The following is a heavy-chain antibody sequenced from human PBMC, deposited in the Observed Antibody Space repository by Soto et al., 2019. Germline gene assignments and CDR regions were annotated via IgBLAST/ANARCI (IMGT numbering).Heavy chain of an antibody. J-gene: IGHJ6*02. D-gene: IGHD6-19*01. CDR1: GFTFSSYA. CDR2: ISGSGGST. CDR3: AKEAEIAVAGTYYYYYYGMDV. Sequence: GSLRLSCAASGFTFSSYAMSWVRQAPGKGLEWVSAISGSGGSTYYADSVKGRFTISRDNSKNTLYLQMNSLRAEDTAVYYCAKEAEIAVAGTYYYYYYGMDVWGQGTTVTVSS. V-gene: IGHV3-23*01.